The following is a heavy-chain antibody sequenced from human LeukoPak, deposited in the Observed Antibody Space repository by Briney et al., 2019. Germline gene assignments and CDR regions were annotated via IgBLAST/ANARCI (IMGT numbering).Heavy chain of an antibody. CDR2: IYYIGST. J-gene: IGHJ4*02. CDR3: ARGYGIAAAGHISFDY. CDR1: GGSISSYY. D-gene: IGHD6-13*01. V-gene: IGHV4-59*01. Sequence: SETLSLTCTVSGGSISSYYWSWIRQPPGKGLEWIGYIYYIGSTNYNPSLKSRVTISVDTSKNQFSLKLSSVTAADTAVYYCARGYGIAAAGHISFDYWGQGTLVTVSS.